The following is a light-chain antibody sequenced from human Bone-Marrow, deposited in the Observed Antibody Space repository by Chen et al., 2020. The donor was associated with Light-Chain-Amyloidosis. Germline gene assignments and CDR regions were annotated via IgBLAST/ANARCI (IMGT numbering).Light chain of an antibody. Sequence: DIQVTQSPSSLSASVGDRVTITCQASEDIDEYLSWFHQKPGEPPKLLVSFASDLEAGVPSRFSGSGSGTQFTLTINTLQPEDFGTYYCQQFHIKYTFSQGTKLDLK. J-gene: IGKJ2*01. CDR1: EDIDEY. CDR2: FAS. V-gene: IGKV1-33*01. CDR3: QQFHIKYT.